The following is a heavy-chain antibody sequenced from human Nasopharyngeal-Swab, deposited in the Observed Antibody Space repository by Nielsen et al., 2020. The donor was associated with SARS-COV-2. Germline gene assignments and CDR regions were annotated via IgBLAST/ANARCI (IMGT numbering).Heavy chain of an antibody. CDR2: ISYEGSLK. V-gene: IGHV3-30*18. D-gene: IGHD3-9*01. Sequence: GESLKISCAASGFTLNNHGMHWVRQAPGRGLEWVAVISYEGSLKNYADSVKGRFTISRDNSKSTLYLQMHRLRVEDTAVYYCAKRGAFLEILTGYPPIDYWGVGTLVIVSS. CDR3: AKRGAFLEILTGYPPIDY. CDR1: GFTLNNHG. J-gene: IGHJ4*02.